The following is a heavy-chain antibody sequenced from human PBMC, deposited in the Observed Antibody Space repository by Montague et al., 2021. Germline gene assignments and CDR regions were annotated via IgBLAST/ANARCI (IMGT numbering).Heavy chain of an antibody. CDR1: SGSIFHAH. CDR3: AKQDYFVSGTSYKGFDP. D-gene: IGHD3-10*01. CDR2: MFYGGAT. Sequence: SETLSPTCTVSSGSIFHAHWSWVRQPPGKGLEWLGSMFYGGATSNNPSLKSRVTMSIDMSTNQFSLKLSFVTAADTAVYYCAKQDYFVSGTSYKGFDPWGQGTLVTVSS. V-gene: IGHV4-59*08. J-gene: IGHJ5*02.